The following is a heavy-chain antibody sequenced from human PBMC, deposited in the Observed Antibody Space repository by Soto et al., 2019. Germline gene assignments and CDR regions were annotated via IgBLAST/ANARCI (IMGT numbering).Heavy chain of an antibody. CDR3: ASELAALNWFGP. Sequence: EVQLVESGGGLVQPGGSLRLSCAASGFTFSSYSMNWVRQAPGKGLEWVSYISSSSSTIYYADSVKGRFTISRDNAKNSLYLQMNSLRDEDTAVYYWASELAALNWFGPWGQGTLVTVSS. V-gene: IGHV3-48*02. CDR2: ISSSSSTI. CDR1: GFTFSSYS. J-gene: IGHJ5*02. D-gene: IGHD1-1*01.